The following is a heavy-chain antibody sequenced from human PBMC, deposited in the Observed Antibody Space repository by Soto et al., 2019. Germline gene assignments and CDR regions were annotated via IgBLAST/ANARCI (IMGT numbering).Heavy chain of an antibody. Sequence: GGSLRLSCAASGFTFSSYGMHWVRQAPGKGLEWVAVIWYDGSNKYYADSVKGRFTISRDNSKNTLYLQMNSLRAEDTAVYYCARDLRSGYDSLHYWGQGTLVTVSS. CDR1: GFTFSSYG. D-gene: IGHD5-12*01. CDR2: IWYDGSNK. CDR3: ARDLRSGYDSLHY. J-gene: IGHJ4*02. V-gene: IGHV3-33*01.